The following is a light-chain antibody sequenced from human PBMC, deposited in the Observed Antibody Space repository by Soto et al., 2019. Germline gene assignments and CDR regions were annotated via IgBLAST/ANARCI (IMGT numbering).Light chain of an antibody. V-gene: IGKV3-20*01. CDR1: QSVSSSY. CDR3: QQYGRSPSWT. J-gene: IGKJ1*01. CDR2: GAS. Sequence: EIVLTQYPGTLSLSPGERATLSCRASQSVSSSYLAWYQQKPGQAPRLLIYGASSRATGIPDRFSGSGSGTDFTLTISRLEPEDFAVYYCQQYGRSPSWTFGQGTKVDIK.